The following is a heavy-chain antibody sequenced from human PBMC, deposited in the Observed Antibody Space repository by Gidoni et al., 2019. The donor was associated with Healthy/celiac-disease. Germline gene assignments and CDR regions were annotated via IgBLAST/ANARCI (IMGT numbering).Heavy chain of an antibody. J-gene: IGHJ5*02. CDR2: INHSGST. D-gene: IGHD3-10*01. CDR3: ARGQRITMIRGVLRRANWFDP. CDR1: SGSFSGYY. V-gene: IGHV4-34*01. Sequence: QVQLQQWGAGLLKPSEALSLTCGVYSGSFSGYYWTWIRQPPGKGLEWIGEINHSGSTNYTPFLRSRLTISVDTSKNQFSLKLSSVTAADTAVYYCARGQRITMIRGVLRRANWFDPWGQGTLVTVSS.